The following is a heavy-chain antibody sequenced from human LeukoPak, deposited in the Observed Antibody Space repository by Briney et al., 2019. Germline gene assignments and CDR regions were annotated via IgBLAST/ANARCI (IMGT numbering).Heavy chain of an antibody. D-gene: IGHD2-15*01. CDR3: AKIPRPIVLVVAAHFDY. V-gene: IGHV3-23*03. Sequence: GGSLRLSCAASGFTFSSYAMHWVRQAPGKGLEWVSVIYSGGGGGSIYYADSVKGRFTISRDNSKNTLYLQMNNLRAEDTAVYYCAKIPRPIVLVVAAHFDYWGQGTLVTVSS. CDR2: IYSGGGGGSI. CDR1: GFTFSSYA. J-gene: IGHJ4*02.